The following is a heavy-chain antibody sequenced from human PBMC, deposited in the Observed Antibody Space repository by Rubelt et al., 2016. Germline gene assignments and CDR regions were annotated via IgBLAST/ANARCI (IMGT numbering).Heavy chain of an antibody. V-gene: IGHV1-46*01. CDR2: INPSGGST. CDR3: ARNHYSSSWYLDP. CDR1: GYTFTSYY. Sequence: QVQLVQSGAEVKKPGASVKVSCKASGYTFTSYYMHWVRQAPGQGLEWMGIINPSGGSTSYAQKFQGRGTMTRETSTSTGYMELSSLRSEDTAVYYCARNHYSSSWYLDPWGQGTLVTVSS. J-gene: IGHJ5*02. D-gene: IGHD6-13*01.